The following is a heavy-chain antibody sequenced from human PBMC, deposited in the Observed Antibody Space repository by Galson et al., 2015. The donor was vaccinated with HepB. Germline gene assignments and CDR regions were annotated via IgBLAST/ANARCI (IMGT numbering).Heavy chain of an antibody. CDR1: GYPFTTYA. CDR3: ARGSAYFDY. J-gene: IGHJ4*02. V-gene: IGHV1-69*13. Sequence: SVKVSCKASGYPFTTYAMNWVRQAPGQGLEWVGGIIPLFGTADYSQRFQGRVTITADGSTTTAYMELSSLTSDDTAVYYCARGSAYFDYWGQGTQVTVSS. CDR2: IIPLFGTA.